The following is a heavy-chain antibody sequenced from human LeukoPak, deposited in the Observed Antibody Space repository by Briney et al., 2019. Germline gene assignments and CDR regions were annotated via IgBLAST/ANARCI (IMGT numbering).Heavy chain of an antibody. CDR2: IISSSTTI. Sequence: GGSLRLSCAASGFIFSSYSMSWVRQAAGKGLEWLSYIISSSTTIYYADSVKGRFTISRDNAKNSLYLQMNSLKAEDTAVYYCARNRFPITGTTNNYYYMDVWGKGTTVTVSS. CDR3: ARNRFPITGTTNNYYYMDV. CDR1: GFIFSSYS. J-gene: IGHJ6*03. V-gene: IGHV3-48*04. D-gene: IGHD1-7*01.